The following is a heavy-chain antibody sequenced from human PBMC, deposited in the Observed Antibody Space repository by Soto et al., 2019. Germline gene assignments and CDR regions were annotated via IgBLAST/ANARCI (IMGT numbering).Heavy chain of an antibody. D-gene: IGHD5-18*01. V-gene: IGHV1-46*01. CDR3: ARGGRIVDTGIGYYYYHVMGV. J-gene: IGHJ6*02. Sequence: ASVKVSCKASGYTFTSYYIHWVRQAPGQGLEWMGIFNPTGDTASYAQKLQGRVTMTRDTSTGTAYMELGSLRSEDTAVYYCARGGRIVDTGIGYYYYHVMGVWGQGTTVT. CDR2: FNPTGDTA. CDR1: GYTFTSYY.